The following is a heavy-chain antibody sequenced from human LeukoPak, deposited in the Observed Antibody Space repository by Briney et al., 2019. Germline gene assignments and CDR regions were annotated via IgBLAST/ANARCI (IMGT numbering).Heavy chain of an antibody. D-gene: IGHD6-13*01. CDR2: INPNSGGT. J-gene: IGHJ4*02. CDR3: ARGPWQQPPPADL. CDR1: GYTFTDYY. V-gene: IGHV1-2*02. Sequence: ASVKVSCKACGYTFTDYYMLWMRQAPGQRLEWMGWINPNSGGTHFAQKFQGRVTMTSDTSISTAYMELISLTSDDTAVYFCARGPWQQPPPADLWGQGTLVTVSS.